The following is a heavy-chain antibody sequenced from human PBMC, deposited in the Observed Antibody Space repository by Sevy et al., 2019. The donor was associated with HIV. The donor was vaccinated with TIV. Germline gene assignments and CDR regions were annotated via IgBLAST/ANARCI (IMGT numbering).Heavy chain of an antibody. CDR1: GFTFSSYS. D-gene: IGHD6-13*01. CDR2: VSSSSDYI. J-gene: IGHJ4*02. CDR3: AKSWGSITAAGLDY. V-gene: IGHV3-21*01. Sequence: GGSLRLSCVASGFTFSSYSMHWVRQAPGKGLEWVSSVSSSSDYIYYADSVKGRFTISRDNAKNSLYLQMNNLRAEDTAVYYCAKSWGSITAAGLDYWGQGTLVTVSS.